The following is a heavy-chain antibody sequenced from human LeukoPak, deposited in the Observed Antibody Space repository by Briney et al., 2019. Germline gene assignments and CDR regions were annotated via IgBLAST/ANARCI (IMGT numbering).Heavy chain of an antibody. J-gene: IGHJ4*02. CDR2: ISKSGSTI. V-gene: IGHV3-48*03. Sequence: QSGGSLRLSWAASGFTFSSYEMNWVRQAPGKGLEWVSYISKSGSTIYYADSVKGRFTISRDNAKNSLYLQMYSLRGEDRAVYYCARDHGSGGRCYPVDYWGQGTLVTVSS. CDR1: GFTFSSYE. CDR3: ARDHGSGGRCYPVDY. D-gene: IGHD2-15*01.